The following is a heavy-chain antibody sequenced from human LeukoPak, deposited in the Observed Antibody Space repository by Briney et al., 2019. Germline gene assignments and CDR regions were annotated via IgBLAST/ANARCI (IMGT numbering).Heavy chain of an antibody. Sequence: PGGSLRLSCAASGFTFSDYYMSWIRQAPGKGLEWVSYISSSGSTIYYADSVKGRFTTSRDNAKNSLYLQMNSLRAEDTAVYYCARVSSSWYQDFDYWGQGTLVTVSS. J-gene: IGHJ4*02. CDR2: ISSSGSTI. CDR3: ARVSSSWYQDFDY. V-gene: IGHV3-11*01. D-gene: IGHD6-13*01. CDR1: GFTFSDYY.